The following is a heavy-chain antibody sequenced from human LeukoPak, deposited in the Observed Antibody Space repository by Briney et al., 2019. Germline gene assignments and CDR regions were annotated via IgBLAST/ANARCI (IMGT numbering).Heavy chain of an antibody. D-gene: IGHD6-13*01. CDR3: AGLHFAAAEEFDP. CDR2: IYYSGST. CDR1: GRSLNGFY. V-gene: IGHV4-59*08. Sequence: PSEPLSLPRTVSGRSLNGFYWSWIRQPPPKGLEWIGYIYYSGSTNYNPSLRSRVTISVDRAKNQFSLKMNSGTAADTAMYYCAGLHFAAAEEFDPWGQGTLVTVSS. J-gene: IGHJ5*02.